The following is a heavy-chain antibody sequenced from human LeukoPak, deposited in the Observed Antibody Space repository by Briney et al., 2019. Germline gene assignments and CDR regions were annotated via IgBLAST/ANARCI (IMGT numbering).Heavy chain of an antibody. CDR2: INHSGST. J-gene: IGHJ6*03. Sequence: PSETLSLTCTVSGGSISSSSYYWGWIRQPPGKGLEWIGEINHSGSTNYNPSLKSRVTISVDTSKNQFSLKLSSVTAADTAVYYCARRLPRFGELLPYYYYYYYMDVWGKGTTVTISS. V-gene: IGHV4-39*07. D-gene: IGHD3-10*01. CDR1: GGSISSSSYY. CDR3: ARRLPRFGELLPYYYYYYYMDV.